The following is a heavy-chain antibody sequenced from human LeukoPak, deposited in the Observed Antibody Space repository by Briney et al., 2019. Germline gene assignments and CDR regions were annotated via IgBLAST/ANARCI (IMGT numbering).Heavy chain of an antibody. J-gene: IGHJ4*02. CDR3: ARGRGLPGPLDY. D-gene: IGHD3-10*01. CDR2: ISTSGTTT. CDR1: GFTFSTYE. V-gene: IGHV3-48*03. Sequence: GGSLRLSCVASGFTFSTYEMNWVRQAPGQGLKWLSYISTSGTTTHYADSVKGRFTISRDDAQNSLYLQMNSLRVEDTAAYYCARGRGLPGPLDYWGQGTLVTVSS.